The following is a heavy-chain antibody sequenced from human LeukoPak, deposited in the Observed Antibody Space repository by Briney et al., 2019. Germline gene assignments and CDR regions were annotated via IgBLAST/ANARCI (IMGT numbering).Heavy chain of an antibody. V-gene: IGHV3-7*05. CDR1: RFSFSNYW. Sequence: GGSLRLSCAGSRFSFSNYWMSWVSQAPGKGLEWVGNIKPDGSEKFYVDSVKGRFTISRDNAKNSLYLQINSMRVEDTAVYYCSRADVALAGGSYWGQGTLVTVSS. J-gene: IGHJ4*02. CDR2: IKPDGSEK. CDR3: SRADVALAGGSY. D-gene: IGHD6-19*01.